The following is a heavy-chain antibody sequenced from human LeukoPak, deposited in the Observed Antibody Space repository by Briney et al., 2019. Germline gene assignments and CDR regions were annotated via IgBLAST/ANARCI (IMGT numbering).Heavy chain of an antibody. D-gene: IGHD3-10*01. CDR2: ISYDGSNK. V-gene: IGHV3-30*18. Sequence: GGSLRLSCAASGFTFGSYPMTWVRQAPGKGLEWVAVISYDGSNKYYADSVKGRFTISRDNSKNTLYLQMNSLRAEDTAVYYCAKCSVWFGELLLDYFDYWGQGTLVTVSS. CDR3: AKCSVWFGELLLDYFDY. J-gene: IGHJ4*02. CDR1: GFTFGSYP.